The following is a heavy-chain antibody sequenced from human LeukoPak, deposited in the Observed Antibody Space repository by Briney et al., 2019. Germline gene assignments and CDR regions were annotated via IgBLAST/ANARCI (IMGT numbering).Heavy chain of an antibody. CDR1: GGSFSGYY. V-gene: IGHV4-34*01. Sequence: PSETLSLTCAVSGGSFSGYYWTWIRQPPGKGLEWIGEINHSGSTNYNPSLKSRVTISVDTSKNQFSLKLSSVTAADTAVYYCAREVYDSSGYYVGEYYFDYWGQGTLVTVSS. CDR3: AREVYDSSGYYVGEYYFDY. J-gene: IGHJ4*02. D-gene: IGHD3-22*01. CDR2: INHSGST.